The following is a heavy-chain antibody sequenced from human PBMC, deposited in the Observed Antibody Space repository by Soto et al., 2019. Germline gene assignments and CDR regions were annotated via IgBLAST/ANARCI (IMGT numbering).Heavy chain of an antibody. J-gene: IGHJ2*01. CDR1: GFTFSSYS. CDR3: TRDSFSYSCSSGSYWYFDL. Sequence: GGSLRLSCAASGFTFSSYSMNWVRQAPGKGLEWVSYISSGSATIYYADSVKGRFTISRDNAENSLYLQMNSLRDDDTAVYYCTRDSFSYSCSSGSYWYFDLWGRGTLVTVSA. V-gene: IGHV3-48*02. D-gene: IGHD6-6*01. CDR2: ISSGSATI.